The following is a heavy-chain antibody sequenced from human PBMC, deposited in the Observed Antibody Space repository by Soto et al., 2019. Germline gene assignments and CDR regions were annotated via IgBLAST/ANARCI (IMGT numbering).Heavy chain of an antibody. D-gene: IGHD5-12*01. CDR3: AEYKSDIEMPRLYYFDY. Sequence: TLSLTCSVSRVSITSSGYYWSWIRQHPGKGLEWIGDIYNSGSTHYNPSLKSRVSILLDTSNNQFSLKLTSVTAADTAVYYCAEYKSDIEMPRLYYFDYWGQETVVTVS. CDR1: RVSITSSGYY. V-gene: IGHV4-31*03. J-gene: IGHJ4*02. CDR2: IYNSGST.